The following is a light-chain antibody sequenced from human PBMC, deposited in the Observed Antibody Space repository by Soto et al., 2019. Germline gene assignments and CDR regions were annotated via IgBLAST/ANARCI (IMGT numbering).Light chain of an antibody. CDR2: KAS. Sequence: DIQMTQSPSTLPASVVDRVTITCRASQSVRTWLAWYQQKPGTAPKLLIYKASTLESGVPSRFSGNGSGTDFTLTITSLQPEDCATYYCQQYDSSWTFGLGTKVDIK. CDR1: QSVRTW. J-gene: IGKJ1*01. CDR3: QQYDSSWT. V-gene: IGKV1-5*03.